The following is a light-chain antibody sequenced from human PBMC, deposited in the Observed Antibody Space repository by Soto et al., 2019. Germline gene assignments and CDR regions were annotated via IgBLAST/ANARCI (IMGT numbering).Light chain of an antibody. CDR3: QSYDSSLSASYV. J-gene: IGLJ1*01. CDR2: GNT. V-gene: IGLV1-40*01. Sequence: VLTQPPSVSGAPGQMVTISCTGCSSNIGAGCGVHWYQHLPGKAPKLLIYGNTNRPSVVPDRLSGSKSGTSASLAITGLQAEDEADYYCQSYDSSLSASYVFGGGTKVTVL. CDR1: SSNIGAGCG.